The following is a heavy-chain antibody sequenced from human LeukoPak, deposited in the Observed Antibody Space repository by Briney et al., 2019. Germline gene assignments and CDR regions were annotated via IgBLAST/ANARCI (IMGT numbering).Heavy chain of an antibody. CDR1: GFTVSSNY. V-gene: IGHV3-66*02. CDR2: IYSGGST. J-gene: IGHJ6*03. Sequence: AGGSLRLSCTASGFTVSSNYMSWVRQAPGKGLEWVSVIYSGGSTYYADSVKGRFTISRDDSKNTLYLHMSSLRAEDTAVYYCARATFWSGYQRDSWYMDVWGKGTTATVSS. CDR3: ARATFWSGYQRDSWYMDV. D-gene: IGHD3-3*01.